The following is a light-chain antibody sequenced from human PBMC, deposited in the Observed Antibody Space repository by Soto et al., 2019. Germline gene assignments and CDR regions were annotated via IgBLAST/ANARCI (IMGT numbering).Light chain of an antibody. CDR3: SSYTSSSTYV. V-gene: IGLV2-14*01. Sequence: QSALTQPASVSGSPGQSITISCTGTSSDVSGYNYVSWYQQHPGKAPKLMIYDVSNRPSGVSNRFSGSKSGNTASLTISGLQADDEADYYCSSYTSSSTYVFGTGTNVTVL. CDR2: DVS. CDR1: SSDVSGYNY. J-gene: IGLJ1*01.